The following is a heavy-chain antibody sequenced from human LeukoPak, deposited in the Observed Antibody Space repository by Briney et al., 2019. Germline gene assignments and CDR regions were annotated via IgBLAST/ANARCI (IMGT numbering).Heavy chain of an antibody. Sequence: GGSLRLSCAASGFTFRIYGMHWVRQAPGKGLEWGTFIRYDRSNKYYTDSAKERFTISRDNSYKTLYLQMKRLRADDTDVYYCASGGGDYSHPYDYWGQGTLVTVSS. CDR3: ASGGGDYSHPYDY. V-gene: IGHV3-30*02. J-gene: IGHJ4*02. D-gene: IGHD3-22*01. CDR1: GFTFRIYG. CDR2: IRYDRSNK.